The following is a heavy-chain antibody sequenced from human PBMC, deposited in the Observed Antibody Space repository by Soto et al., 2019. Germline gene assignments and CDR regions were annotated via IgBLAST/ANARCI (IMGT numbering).Heavy chain of an antibody. D-gene: IGHD2-15*01. CDR1: GYTFTNYG. CDR3: ARGGVGHCSGGSCPNNWFDP. V-gene: IGHV1-18*01. CDR2: LSPYNGNT. J-gene: IGHJ5*02. Sequence: ASVKVSCKTSGYTFTNYGVSWVRQAPGQGLEWMGWLSPYNGNTDYAQKFQGRVTMTTDTSTRTAYMELRSLRSDDTAVYYCARGGVGHCSGGSCPNNWFDPWGQGTLVTVSS.